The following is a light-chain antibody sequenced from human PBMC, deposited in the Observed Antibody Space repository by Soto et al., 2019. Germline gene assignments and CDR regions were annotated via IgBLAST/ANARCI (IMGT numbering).Light chain of an antibody. J-gene: IGKJ3*01. CDR3: QRYNNGPPVT. CDR2: AAS. CDR1: QDINNY. V-gene: IGKV1-27*01. Sequence: DIQMTQSPSSLSASVGDRVTITCRASQDINNYLAWYQQKPGKPPKLLIYAASTLQSGVPSRFSGGGSGTDFTPTTNSLQPEDVATYYCQRYNNGPPVTFGPGTKV.